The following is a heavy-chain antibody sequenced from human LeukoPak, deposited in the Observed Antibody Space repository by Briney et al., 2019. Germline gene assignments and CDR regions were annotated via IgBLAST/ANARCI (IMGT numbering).Heavy chain of an antibody. CDR3: AKESSGGNFGGN. D-gene: IGHD2-15*01. J-gene: IGHJ4*02. CDR2: INSDGSYT. CDR1: GFTFSSYW. V-gene: IGHV3-74*01. Sequence: GGSLRLSCAASGFTFSSYWMHWVRQAPGKGLVWVSRINSDGSYTTYADSVKGRFTISRDNAKNTLYLQMNSLRAEDTAVYYCAKESSGGNFGGNWGQGTLVTVSS.